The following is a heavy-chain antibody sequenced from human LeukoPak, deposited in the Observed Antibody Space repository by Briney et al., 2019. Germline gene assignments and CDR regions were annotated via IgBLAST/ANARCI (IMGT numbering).Heavy chain of an antibody. CDR2: IIPNSGDT. CDR1: GYTFTGYY. V-gene: IGHV1-2*02. J-gene: IGHJ5*02. Sequence: GASVKVSCKASGYTFTGYYMHWVRQAPGQGLEWMGWIIPNSGDTNYAQRFQGTVTVTRDTSISTAYLELTRLRSDDTAVYYCARDKGENWFDPWGQGTLVTVSS. CDR3: ARDKGENWFDP.